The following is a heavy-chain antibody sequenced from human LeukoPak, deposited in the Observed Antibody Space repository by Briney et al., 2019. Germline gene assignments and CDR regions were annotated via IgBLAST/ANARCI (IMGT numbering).Heavy chain of an antibody. V-gene: IGHV3-74*01. Sequence: GGSLRLSCVASGFTFSSYWMHWVCQAPGKGLVWVSHINSDGSSTNYADSVKGRFTISRDNAKKTLYLQMSSLRDEDTAVYYCARPGSAPYFFWGQGTLVTVSS. J-gene: IGHJ4*02. D-gene: IGHD1-14*01. CDR2: INSDGSST. CDR3: ARPGSAPYFF. CDR1: GFTFSSYW.